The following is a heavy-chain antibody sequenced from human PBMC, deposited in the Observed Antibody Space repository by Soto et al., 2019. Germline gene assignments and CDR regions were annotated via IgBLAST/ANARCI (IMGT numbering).Heavy chain of an antibody. CDR3: XRDSPXXXWFDP. J-gene: IGHJ5*02. D-gene: IGHD2-21*01. CDR2: IYHSGST. V-gene: IGHV4-4*02. Sequence: QVQLQESGPGLVKPSGTLSLTCAVSGGSISSSNWWSWVRQPPGKGLEWIGEIYHSGSTNYNPSLKSRVMISXXXXXXXXXXXXXXXXXXXXXXXXXXRDSPXXXWFDPWGQGTLVTVSS. CDR1: GGSISSSNW.